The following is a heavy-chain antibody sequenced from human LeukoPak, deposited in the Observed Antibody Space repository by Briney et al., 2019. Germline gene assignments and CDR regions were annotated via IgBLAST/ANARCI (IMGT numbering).Heavy chain of an antibody. CDR2: IYYSGST. V-gene: IGHV4-39*07. Sequence: SETLSLTCTVSGGSISSSSYYWGWIRQPPGKGLEWIGSIYYSGSTYYNPSLKSRVTISVDTSKNQFSLKLSSVTAADTAVYYCARGGVTFGGVIVIPFDYWGQGTLVTVSS. CDR3: ARGGVTFGGVIVIPFDY. J-gene: IGHJ4*02. CDR1: GGSISSSSYY. D-gene: IGHD3-16*02.